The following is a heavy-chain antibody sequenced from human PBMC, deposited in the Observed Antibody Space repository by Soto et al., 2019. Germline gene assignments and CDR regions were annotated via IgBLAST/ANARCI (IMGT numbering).Heavy chain of an antibody. CDR2: VYHSGST. V-gene: IGHV4-38-2*02. Sequence: PSETLSLTCTVCGYSMSNGYFWGWIRQPPGKGLEWIGTVYHSGSTYYNPSLKSRVTISVDTSNNQFSLRLNSVTAADTAVYYCARDAGTYLYYFGHWGQGTQVTVSS. CDR1: GYSMSNGYF. CDR3: ARDAGTYLYYFGH. J-gene: IGHJ4*02. D-gene: IGHD1-26*01.